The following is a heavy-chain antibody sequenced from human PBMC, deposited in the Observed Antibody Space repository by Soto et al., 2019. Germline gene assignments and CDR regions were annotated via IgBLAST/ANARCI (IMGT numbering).Heavy chain of an antibody. D-gene: IGHD3-10*01. Sequence: EVQLVESGGGLVQPGGSLRLSCAASGFTFSTYSMNWVRQAPGKGLEWVSYISGSGSTTIYYADPVKGRFTISRDNANNSLYLQMNSLRAEDTAVYYCARSVWFGQLWGAFDIWGQGTMVTVSS. CDR2: ISGSGSTTI. V-gene: IGHV3-48*01. J-gene: IGHJ3*02. CDR1: GFTFSTYS. CDR3: ARSVWFGQLWGAFDI.